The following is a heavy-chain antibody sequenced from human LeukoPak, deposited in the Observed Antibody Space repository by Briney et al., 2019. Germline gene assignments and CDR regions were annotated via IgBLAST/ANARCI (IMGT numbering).Heavy chain of an antibody. J-gene: IGHJ4*02. V-gene: IGHV3-48*01. Sequence: GGSLRLSCAASGFTFSTYSMNWVRQAPGEGLEWVSYISSLGSTIYYADSVKGRFTISRDNAKNSLYLQMNSLRAEDTAVYYCARGEQEMATMSIDYWGQGTLVTVSS. CDR2: ISSLGSTI. CDR1: GFTFSTYS. D-gene: IGHD5-24*01. CDR3: ARGEQEMATMSIDY.